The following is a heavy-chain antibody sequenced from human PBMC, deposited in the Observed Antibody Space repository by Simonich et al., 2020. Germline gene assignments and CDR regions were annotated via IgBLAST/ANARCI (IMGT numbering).Heavy chain of an antibody. CDR3: ARASRGTWWYYYFDY. J-gene: IGHJ4*02. V-gene: IGHV1-18*01. Sequence: QVQLVQSGAEVKKPGASVKVSCKASGYTFTSYGISWVRQAPGQWLEWLGRISAYNGNTNHEKKLQGRVTMTTDTATSTAYMGLRSLRSDDTAVYYCARASRGTWWYYYFDYWGQGTLVTVSS. D-gene: IGHD2-15*01. CDR1: GYTFTSYG. CDR2: ISAYNGNT.